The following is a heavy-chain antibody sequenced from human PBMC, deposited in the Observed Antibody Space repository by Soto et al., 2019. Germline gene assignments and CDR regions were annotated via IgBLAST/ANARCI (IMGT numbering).Heavy chain of an antibody. CDR1: GGSFSGYY. CDR3: ARGHRYSSGQGRVLDFDY. D-gene: IGHD6-19*01. V-gene: IGHV4-34*01. Sequence: QVQLQQWGAGLLKPSETLSLTCAVYGGSFSGYYWSWIRQPPGKGLEWIGEINHSGSTNYNPSLKSRVTISVDTSNIQFSLKLSFVTAADTAVYYCARGHRYSSGQGRVLDFDYWGQGTLVTVSS. J-gene: IGHJ4*02. CDR2: INHSGST.